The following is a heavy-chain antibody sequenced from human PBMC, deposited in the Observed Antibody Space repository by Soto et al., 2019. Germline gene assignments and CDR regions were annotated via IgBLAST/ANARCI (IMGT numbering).Heavy chain of an antibody. Sequence: SETLSLTCAVSGGSISSGCYSWSWLPQPPGKGLEWIRNIYHSGSTYYNPSLRSRVTISVDRSKNQFSLKLSSVTAADTAVYYCARGGGGYLIDYWGQGTLVTVSS. CDR3: ARGGGGYLIDY. J-gene: IGHJ4*02. CDR2: IYHSGST. D-gene: IGHD3-16*01. V-gene: IGHV4-30-2*01. CDR1: GGSISSGCYS.